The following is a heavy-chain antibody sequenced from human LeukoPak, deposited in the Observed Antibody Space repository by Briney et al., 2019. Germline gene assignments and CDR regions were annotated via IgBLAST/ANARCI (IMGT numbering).Heavy chain of an antibody. D-gene: IGHD3-9*01. CDR3: ASGYDILTALYFDY. V-gene: IGHV4-34*01. CDR1: GGSFSGYY. CDR2: INHSGST. J-gene: IGHJ4*02. Sequence: RPSETLSLTCAVYGGSFSGYYWSWIRQPPGKGLEWIGEINHSGSTNYNPSLKSQVTISVDTSKNQFSLKLSSVTAADTAVYYCASGYDILTALYFDYWGQGTLVTVSS.